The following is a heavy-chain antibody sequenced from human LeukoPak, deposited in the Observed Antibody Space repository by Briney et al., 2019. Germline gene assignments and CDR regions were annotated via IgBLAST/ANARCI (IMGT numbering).Heavy chain of an antibody. CDR1: GFTFSSYW. J-gene: IGHJ4*02. Sequence: GGSLRLSCAASGFTFSSYWMSWVRQAPGKGLEWVANIKQDGSEKYYVDSVKGRFTISRDNAKNSLYLQMNSLRAEDTAVYYCAKGAYYHGSGRYFDYWGQGTLVTVS. CDR3: AKGAYYHGSGRYFDY. V-gene: IGHV3-7*05. CDR2: IKQDGSEK. D-gene: IGHD3-10*01.